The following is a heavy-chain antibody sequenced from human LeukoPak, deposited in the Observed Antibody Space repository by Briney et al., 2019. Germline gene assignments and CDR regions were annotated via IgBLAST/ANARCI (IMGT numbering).Heavy chain of an antibody. CDR2: IYRSGST. CDR1: GFTVSDDY. J-gene: IGHJ4*02. Sequence: PGGSLRLSSAASGFTVSDDYMSWVRQAPGKGLEWVSVIYRSGSTYYADTVKGRFTISRDNSKNTLYLHMNSLRVEDTDVYYCAREQWLDSWGQGTLVIVSS. V-gene: IGHV3-66*01. D-gene: IGHD6-19*01. CDR3: AREQWLDS.